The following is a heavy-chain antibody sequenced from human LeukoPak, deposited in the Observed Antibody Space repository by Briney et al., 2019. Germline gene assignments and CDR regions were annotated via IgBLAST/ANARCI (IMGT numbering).Heavy chain of an antibody. D-gene: IGHD3-9*01. CDR2: ISGSGGST. CDR3: AKDLGLTYYDILTGYYTVPYYYYMDV. CDR1: GFTFSSFA. V-gene: IGHV3-23*01. Sequence: PGGSLRLSCEASGFTFSSFAMSWVRRAPGKGLEWFSAISGSGGSTYYADSVKGRFTISRDNSKNTLYLQMNSLRAEDTAVYYCAKDLGLTYYDILTGYYTVPYYYYMDVWGKGTTVTVSS. J-gene: IGHJ6*03.